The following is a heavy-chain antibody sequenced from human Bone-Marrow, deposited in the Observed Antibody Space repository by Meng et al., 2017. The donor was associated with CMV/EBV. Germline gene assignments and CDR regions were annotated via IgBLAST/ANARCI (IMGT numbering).Heavy chain of an antibody. J-gene: IGHJ4*02. V-gene: IGHV3-30*02. Sequence: LSLTCAASGFIFSNFGMHWVRQAPGKGLEWVAFIRHDASNYYYADSVKGRFTISRDNSRNTLYLQMKSLRSEDTAVYYCANDAGYCASDSCPTFDHWGQGALVTVSS. CDR1: GFIFSNFG. D-gene: IGHD2-2*01. CDR3: ANDAGYCASDSCPTFDH. CDR2: IRHDASNY.